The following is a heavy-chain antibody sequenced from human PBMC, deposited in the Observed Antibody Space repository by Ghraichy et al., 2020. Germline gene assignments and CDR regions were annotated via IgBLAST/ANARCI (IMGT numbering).Heavy chain of an antibody. V-gene: IGHV3-30*03. D-gene: IGHD1-26*01. Sequence: GGSLRLSCAASGFTFSRYDMRWVRQAPGKGLEGVAVILTDGSEEYYADSVKGRFTISRDNSKDTLYLQMTSLRADDTAVYYCARKVESGSYRRDWLDPWGQGSLVTVSS. CDR2: ILTDGSEE. CDR3: ARKVESGSYRRDWLDP. CDR1: GFTFSRYD. J-gene: IGHJ5*02.